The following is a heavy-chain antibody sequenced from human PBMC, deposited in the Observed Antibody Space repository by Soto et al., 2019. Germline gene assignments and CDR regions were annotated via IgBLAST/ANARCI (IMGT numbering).Heavy chain of an antibody. CDR3: AKFGNYGDYLNWFDP. D-gene: IGHD4-17*01. V-gene: IGHV3-23*01. CDR2: ISGSGGST. Sequence: PGGSLRLSCAASGFTFSSYAMTWVRQAPGRGLEWVSTISGSGGSTYYVDSVKGRLTISRDNSKNTVYLQMNSLRAEDTAVYYCAKFGNYGDYLNWFDPWGQEPWSPSPQ. J-gene: IGHJ5*02. CDR1: GFTFSSYA.